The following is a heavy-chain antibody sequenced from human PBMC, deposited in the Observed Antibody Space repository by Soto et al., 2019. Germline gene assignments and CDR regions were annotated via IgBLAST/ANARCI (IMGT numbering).Heavy chain of an antibody. CDR1: GFTFSSYA. J-gene: IGHJ6*02. CDR2: ISYDGSNK. D-gene: IGHD3-3*01. CDR3: ARGARDYDFWMDV. Sequence: PXGSLRLSFAASGFTFSSYAMHWVRQAPGKGLEWVAVISYDGSNKYYADSVKGRFTISRDNSKNTLYLQMNSLRAEDTAVYYCARGARDYDFWMDVWGQGTTVTVSS. V-gene: IGHV3-30-3*01.